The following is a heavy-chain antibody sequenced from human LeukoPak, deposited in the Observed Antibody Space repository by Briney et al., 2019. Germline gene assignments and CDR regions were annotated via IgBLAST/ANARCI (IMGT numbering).Heavy chain of an antibody. CDR3: ASAGSGYCSSTSCPSYFDY. J-gene: IGHJ4*02. CDR2: INPNSGGT. D-gene: IGHD2-2*01. CDR1: GYTFTSYY. Sequence: GASVKVSCKASGYTFTSYYMHWVRQAPGQGLEWMGWINPNSGGTNYAQKFQGRVTMTRDTSISTAYMELSRLRSDDTAVYYCASAGSGYCSSTSCPSYFDYWGQGTLVTVSS. V-gene: IGHV1-2*02.